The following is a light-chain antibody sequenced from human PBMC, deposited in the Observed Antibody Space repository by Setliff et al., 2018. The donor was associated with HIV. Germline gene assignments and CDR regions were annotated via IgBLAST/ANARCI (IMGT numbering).Light chain of an antibody. CDR2: DVS. V-gene: IGLV2-14*01. J-gene: IGLJ1*01. Sequence: QSALTQPASVSGSPGQSITISCTGTSSDVGGYNYVSWYQQHPGKAPKFMLYDVSKRPSGVSNRFSGSKSGNTASLTISGLQAEDEADYYCSAYTSSSTYVFGTGTKVTGL. CDR1: SSDVGGYNY. CDR3: SAYTSSSTYV.